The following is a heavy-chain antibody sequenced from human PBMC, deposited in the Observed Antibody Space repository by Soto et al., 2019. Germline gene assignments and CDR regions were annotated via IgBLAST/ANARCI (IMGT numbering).Heavy chain of an antibody. CDR1: GGTFGSYA. J-gene: IGHJ6*02. CDR2: IIPILNSP. D-gene: IGHD2-2*01. Sequence: ASVKVSCKASGGTFGSYAITWVRRAPGQGLEWVGGIIPILNSPAYAQKFRARVVITADEITNTAYMELNSLRIDDTAVYYCAREAPYCTSATCPKFYDMDVWGQGTTVTVSS. V-gene: IGHV1-69*13. CDR3: AREAPYCTSATCPKFYDMDV.